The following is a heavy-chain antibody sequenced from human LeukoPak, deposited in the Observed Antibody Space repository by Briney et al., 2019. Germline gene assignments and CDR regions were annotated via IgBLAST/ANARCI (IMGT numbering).Heavy chain of an antibody. J-gene: IGHJ4*02. CDR2: INWNGGST. Sequence: GGSLRLSCAASGFTFDDYGMSWVRQAPGKGLEWVSGINWNGGSTGYADSVKGRFTISRDNAKNSLYLQMNSLRAEDTALYYCAPFESKYYGSGSPIDCWGQGTLVTVSS. CDR3: APFESKYYGSGSPIDC. CDR1: GFTFDDYG. V-gene: IGHV3-20*04. D-gene: IGHD3-10*01.